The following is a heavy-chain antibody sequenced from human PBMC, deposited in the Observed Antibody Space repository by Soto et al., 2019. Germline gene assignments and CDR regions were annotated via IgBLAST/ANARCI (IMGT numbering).Heavy chain of an antibody. CDR2: SRSKADGYTT. CDR1: GFTLSDHY. CDR3: TRELRYDSHSYLMD. V-gene: IGHV3-72*01. J-gene: IGHJ4*02. Sequence: EVQLVESGGGLVQPGGSLRLSCAASGFTLSDHYIDWVRQAPGEGLEWVGRSRSKADGYTTEYAASVKGRFTISRVDAKTSLYLQMNSLQIGDTAVYYCTRELRYDSHSYLMDWGQGTLVTVSS. D-gene: IGHD3-22*01.